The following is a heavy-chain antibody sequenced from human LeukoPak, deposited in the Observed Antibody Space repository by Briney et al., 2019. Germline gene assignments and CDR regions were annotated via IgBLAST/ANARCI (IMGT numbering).Heavy chain of an antibody. J-gene: IGHJ4*02. CDR2: ISYDGSNK. CDR3: ATDLRAHTSSVDY. Sequence: GRSLRLSCAASGFTFSSYGMHWVRQAPGKGLEWVAVISYDGSNKYYADSVKGRFTISRDNSNNTLYLQMNSLRAEDTAVYYCATDLRAHTSSVDYWGQETLVTVSS. D-gene: IGHD6-6*01. CDR1: GFTFSSYG. V-gene: IGHV3-30*03.